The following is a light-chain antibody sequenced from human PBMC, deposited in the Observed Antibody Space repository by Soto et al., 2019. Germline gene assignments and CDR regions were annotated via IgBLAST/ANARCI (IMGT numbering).Light chain of an antibody. Sequence: DIQMTHSPSILSASVLDRVTITFRASQSIRSWLAWYQQKPGKAPKLLIYNAYSLESGVPSRFSGRRSGTDFTLTITSLQPEDIATYYCQQFDNVPLTFGGGTKVDIK. CDR1: QSIRSW. CDR3: QQFDNVPLT. V-gene: IGKV1-5*01. CDR2: NAY. J-gene: IGKJ4*01.